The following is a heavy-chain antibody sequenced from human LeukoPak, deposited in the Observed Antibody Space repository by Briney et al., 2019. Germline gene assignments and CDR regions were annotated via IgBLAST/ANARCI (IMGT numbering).Heavy chain of an antibody. CDR1: GDTVSSNSVT. CDR3: TRAGSYGYYWYFDL. Sequence: SQTLSLTCAISGDTVSSNSVTWNWLTQSPWIGLEGLGSTYDRSKWYNDYAVSVKSRITINPDTSTNQSSLQLNSVTPEDTAVYYCTRAGSYGYYWYFDLWGRGTLVTVSS. CDR2: TYDRSKWYN. J-gene: IGHJ2*01. D-gene: IGHD5-18*01. V-gene: IGHV6-1*01.